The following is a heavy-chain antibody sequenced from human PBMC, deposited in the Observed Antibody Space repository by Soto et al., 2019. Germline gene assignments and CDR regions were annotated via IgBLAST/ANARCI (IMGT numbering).Heavy chain of an antibody. D-gene: IGHD3-3*01. CDR3: ARDRYYDFWSGYYSRTDYYYYGMDV. J-gene: IGHJ6*02. Sequence: QVQLQQWGAGLLKPSETLSLTCAVYGGSFSGYYWSWIRQPPGKGLEWIGEINHSGSTNYNPSLKSRVTISVDTSKNQFALKLSSVTAADTAVYYCARDRYYDFWSGYYSRTDYYYYGMDVWGQGTTVTVSS. CDR1: GGSFSGYY. CDR2: INHSGST. V-gene: IGHV4-34*01.